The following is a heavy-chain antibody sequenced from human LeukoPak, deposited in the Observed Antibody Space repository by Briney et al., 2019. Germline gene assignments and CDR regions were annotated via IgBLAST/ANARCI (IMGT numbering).Heavy chain of an antibody. D-gene: IGHD4-17*01. CDR3: AKDTRTMTAVTRGQHYYYGLDV. J-gene: IGHJ6*02. CDR1: GYTFTNYY. V-gene: IGHV1-46*01. CDR2: INPSDGGT. Sequence: ASVKVSCKASGYTFTNYYLHWVRQAPGHGLEWMAIINPSDGGTYYEQKLQGRVTVTRDTSTSTVYMELSSLRSEDTAVYYCAKDTRTMTAVTRGQHYYYGLDVWGQGTTVTVSS.